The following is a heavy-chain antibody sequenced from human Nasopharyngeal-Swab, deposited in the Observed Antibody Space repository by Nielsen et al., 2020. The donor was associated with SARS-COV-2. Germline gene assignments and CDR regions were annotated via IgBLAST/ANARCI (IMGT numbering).Heavy chain of an antibody. J-gene: IGHJ4*02. CDR1: GFIFSASA. D-gene: IGHD6-19*01. CDR3: AARTVSSGWYVGFDY. V-gene: IGHV3-23*01. Sequence: GESLKISCAASGFIFSASAIHWVRQAPGKGLEWVSGISRSGGSTYYADSVKGRFTISRDNSKNTLHLQMNSLRVEDTALYYCAARTVSSGWYVGFDYWGQGTLVTVSS. CDR2: ISRSGGST.